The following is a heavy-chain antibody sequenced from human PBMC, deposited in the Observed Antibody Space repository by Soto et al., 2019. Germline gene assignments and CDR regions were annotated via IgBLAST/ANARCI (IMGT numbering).Heavy chain of an antibody. Sequence: SETLSLTCTVSGGSISNYYWSWIRQPPGKGLEWIGYIYYTGSTKYNPSLESRVTISVDTSKNQFSLRLSSVTAADTAVYYCARDQLERRVRWFDPWGQGTPVTVSS. CDR2: IYYTGST. D-gene: IGHD1-1*01. J-gene: IGHJ5*02. CDR3: ARDQLERRVRWFDP. CDR1: GGSISNYY. V-gene: IGHV4-59*01.